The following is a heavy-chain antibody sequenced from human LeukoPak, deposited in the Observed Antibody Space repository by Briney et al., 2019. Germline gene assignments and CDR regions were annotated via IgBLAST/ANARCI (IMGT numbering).Heavy chain of an antibody. CDR3: ARDAEMATTPSFDY. Sequence: GGSLRLSCAASGFTFSSYGMHWVRQAPGKGLEWVAVISYDGSNKYYADSVKGRFTISRDNSKNTLYLQMNSLRAEDTAVYYCARDAEMATTPSFDYWGQGTLVTVSS. V-gene: IGHV3-30*03. CDR1: GFTFSSYG. J-gene: IGHJ4*02. D-gene: IGHD5-24*01. CDR2: ISYDGSNK.